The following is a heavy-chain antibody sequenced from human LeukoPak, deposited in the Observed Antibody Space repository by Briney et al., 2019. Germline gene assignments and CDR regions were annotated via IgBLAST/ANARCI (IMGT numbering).Heavy chain of an antibody. J-gene: IGHJ5*02. CDR2: IYYSGST. V-gene: IGHV4-59*01. Sequence: SETLSLTCTVSGGSISSYYWSWIRQPPGKGLEWIGYIYYSGSTNYNPSLKSRVTISVDTSKNQFSLKLSSVTAADTAVYYCARESQYYYDSSGYLNWFDPWGQGTLVTVSS. CDR1: GGSISSYY. D-gene: IGHD3-22*01. CDR3: ARESQYYYDSSGYLNWFDP.